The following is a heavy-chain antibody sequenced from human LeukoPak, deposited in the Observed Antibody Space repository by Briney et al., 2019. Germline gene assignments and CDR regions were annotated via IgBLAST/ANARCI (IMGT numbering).Heavy chain of an antibody. CDR1: GFSLDSFS. V-gene: IGHV3-21*01. D-gene: IGHD1-7*01. CDR3: AKSNYFDAFDM. Sequence: GGSLRLSCAASGFSLDSFSMNWVRQAPGKGLEWVASISSSSSYIDYVDSLKGRFTISRDNAQSSLYLQMNNLRAEDTAVYFCAKSNYFDAFDMWGQGTMVSVSS. J-gene: IGHJ3*02. CDR2: ISSSSSYI.